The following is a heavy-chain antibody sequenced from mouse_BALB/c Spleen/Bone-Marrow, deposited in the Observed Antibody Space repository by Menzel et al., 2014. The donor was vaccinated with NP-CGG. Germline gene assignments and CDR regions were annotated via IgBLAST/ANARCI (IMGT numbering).Heavy chain of an antibody. Sequence: EVKLMESGGGLVQPGGSLKLSCAASGFDFSRYWMSWVRQAPGKGLEWIGEINPDSSTINYTPSLKDKFIISRDNAKNTLFLQMSKVRPEDTALYYCSRLSYYGRFAYWGQGTLVTVSA. V-gene: IGHV4-1*02. D-gene: IGHD1-1*01. J-gene: IGHJ3*01. CDR1: GFDFSRYW. CDR3: SRLSYYGRFAY. CDR2: INPDSSTI.